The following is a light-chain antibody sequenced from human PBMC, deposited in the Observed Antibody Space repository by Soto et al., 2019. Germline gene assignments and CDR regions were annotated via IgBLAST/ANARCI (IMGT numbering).Light chain of an antibody. CDR3: QQSFSSPLT. CDR2: AAS. J-gene: IGKJ4*01. Sequence: DIQMTQSPSSLSASVGDSVTITCRASQTISSHLNWYQHKPGKAPELLIYAASSLQSGVPSRFSGSGSGTDFSLTITSLQPEDFASYYCQQSFSSPLTFGGGTKVEIK. V-gene: IGKV1-39*01. CDR1: QTISSH.